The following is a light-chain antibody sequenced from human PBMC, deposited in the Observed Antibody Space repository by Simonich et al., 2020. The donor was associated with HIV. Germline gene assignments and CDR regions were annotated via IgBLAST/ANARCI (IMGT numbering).Light chain of an antibody. V-gene: IGKV3-11*01. CDR2: DAS. CDR3: QQYYSTPPT. Sequence: EIVLTQSPATLSLSPGERATLSCRASQSVSSYLAWYQQKPGLAPRLLIYDASSRATGIPDRFSGSGSGTDFTLTISSLQAEDVAIYYCQQYYSTPPTFGQGTKVEIK. J-gene: IGKJ1*01. CDR1: QSVSSY.